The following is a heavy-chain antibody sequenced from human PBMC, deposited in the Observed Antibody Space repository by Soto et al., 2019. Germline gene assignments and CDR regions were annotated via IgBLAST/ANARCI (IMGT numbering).Heavy chain of an antibody. J-gene: IGHJ6*02. CDR1: GYTFTSYD. CDR3: ARLPGLRYFDWLLQRRIPLGMDV. CDR2: MNPNSGNT. V-gene: IGHV1-8*01. Sequence: ASVKVSCKASGYTFTSYDINWVRQATGQGLEWMGWMNPNSGNTGYAQKFQGRVTMTRNTSISTAYMELSSLRSEDTAVYYCARLPGLRYFDWLLQRRIPLGMDVWGQGTTVTVSS. D-gene: IGHD3-9*01.